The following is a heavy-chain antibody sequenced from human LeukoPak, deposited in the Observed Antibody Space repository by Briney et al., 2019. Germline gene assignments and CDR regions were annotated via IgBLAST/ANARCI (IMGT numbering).Heavy chain of an antibody. CDR2: IYTSGGT. CDR3: ARLTRLSTSPDRYYLDY. J-gene: IGHJ4*02. CDR1: GDSISSYY. Sequence: SETLALTCTVSGDSISSYYWSWIRQPPGKGLEWIGYIYTSGGTNYIPSLKGRVTISIDTSKNQFSLKLSSVTAADSAVYYCARLTRLSTSPDRYYLDYWGQGTLVTVSS. V-gene: IGHV4-4*09. D-gene: IGHD6-6*01.